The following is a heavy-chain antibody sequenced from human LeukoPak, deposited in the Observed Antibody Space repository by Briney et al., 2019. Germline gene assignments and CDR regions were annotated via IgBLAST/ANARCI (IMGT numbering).Heavy chain of an antibody. J-gene: IGHJ4*02. CDR2: ISGSGGST. V-gene: IGHV3-23*01. Sequence: GGSLRLSCAASGFTFSSYAMSWVRQAPGKGLEWVSAISGSGGSTYYADSVKGRFTISRDNSKNTLYLQMNSLRAEDTAVYYCAKDPNPPRIAAAPYYFDYWGQGTLVTVSS. CDR1: GFTFSSYA. D-gene: IGHD6-13*01. CDR3: AKDPNPPRIAAAPYYFDY.